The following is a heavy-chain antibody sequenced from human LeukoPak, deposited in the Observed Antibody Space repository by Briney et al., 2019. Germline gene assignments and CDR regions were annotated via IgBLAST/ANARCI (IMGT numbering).Heavy chain of an antibody. J-gene: IGHJ4*02. V-gene: IGHV3-53*05. CDR1: GFTVSSNY. Sequence: QSGGSLRLSCAASGFTVSSNYMTWVRQAPGKGLEWVSVIYSDGTTYYADSVKGRFTISRDNSKNTLYLQMNSLRTEDTAVYYCAREQSSGAWRTSDYWGQGTLVTVS. D-gene: IGHD4/OR15-4a*01. CDR2: IYSDGTT. CDR3: AREQSSGAWRTSDY.